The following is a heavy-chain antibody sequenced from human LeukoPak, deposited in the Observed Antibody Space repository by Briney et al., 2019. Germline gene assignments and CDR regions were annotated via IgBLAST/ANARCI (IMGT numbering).Heavy chain of an antibody. V-gene: IGHV4-39*01. CDR1: GGSVGSSFCY. J-gene: IGHJ4*02. D-gene: IGHD2-15*01. Sequence: SETLSLTRTVSGGSVGSSFCYWGWIRQPPGRGLEWIGNIYYSGNTYYNPSLKSRVTMSVDTSKNQLSLKLSSAAAADTAVYYCARSLGYCSSGSCYVFDYWGQGILVTVSS. CDR2: IYYSGNT. CDR3: ARSLGYCSSGSCYVFDY.